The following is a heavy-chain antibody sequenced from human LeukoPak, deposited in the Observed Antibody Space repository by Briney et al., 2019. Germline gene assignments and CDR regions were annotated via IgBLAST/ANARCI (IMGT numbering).Heavy chain of an antibody. CDR1: GGSISSYY. CDR2: IYYSGST. CDR3: ARSDHYSSGWFDY. Sequence: SETLSLTCTVSGGSISSYYWSWIRQPPGKGLQWIGFIYYSGSTSYNPSLKSRVTIPVDTSKNQFSLTLSSVTAADTAVYFCARSDHYSSGWFDYWGQGTLVTVSS. J-gene: IGHJ5*01. V-gene: IGHV4-59*08. D-gene: IGHD6-19*01.